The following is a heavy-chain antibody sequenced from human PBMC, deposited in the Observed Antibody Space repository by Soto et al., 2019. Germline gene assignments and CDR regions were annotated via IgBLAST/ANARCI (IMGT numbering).Heavy chain of an antibody. CDR2: ISYSEST. J-gene: IGHJ6*02. D-gene: IGHD3-16*02. CDR3: ACRRAFSYRAYAMAV. CDR1: GGYVTSNGYY. V-gene: IGHV4-39*01. Sequence: PSETLSLTCAVSGGYVTSNGYYWGWIRQTPGKGLEWVGTISYSESTYYNPSLESRVTISVDTSKNQFSLRLNSVTAADTAVYYCACRRAFSYRAYAMAVWGQGTAVTVSS.